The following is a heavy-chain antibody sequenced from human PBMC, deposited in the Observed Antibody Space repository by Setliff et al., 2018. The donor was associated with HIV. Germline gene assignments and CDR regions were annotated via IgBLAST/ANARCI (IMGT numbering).Heavy chain of an antibody. CDR1: GYTFTSYY. J-gene: IGHJ6*02. D-gene: IGHD6-19*01. V-gene: IGHV1-46*01. Sequence: ASVKVSCKASGYTFTSYYIHWVRQAPGQGLEWMGIINPSGGSTSYAQKFQGRVTMTRDTSTSTVYMELSRLRSDDTAVYYCARTGYSSGYYPPTDYYYGMDVWGQGTTVTVSS. CDR3: ARTGYSSGYYPPTDYYYGMDV. CDR2: INPSGGST.